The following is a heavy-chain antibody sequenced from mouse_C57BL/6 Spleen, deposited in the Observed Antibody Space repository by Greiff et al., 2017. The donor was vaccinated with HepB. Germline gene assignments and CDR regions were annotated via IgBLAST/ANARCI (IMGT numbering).Heavy chain of an antibody. CDR3: ARPDYYGYDGFAY. J-gene: IGHJ3*01. Sequence: EVKLQESGPELVKPGASVKISCKASGYSFTDYNMNWVKQSNGKSLEWIGVINPNYGTTSYNQKFKGKATLTVDQSSSTAYMQLNSLTSEDSAVYYCARPDYYGYDGFAYWGQGTLVTVSA. D-gene: IGHD2-2*01. CDR2: INPNYGTT. CDR1: GYSFTDYN. V-gene: IGHV1-39*01.